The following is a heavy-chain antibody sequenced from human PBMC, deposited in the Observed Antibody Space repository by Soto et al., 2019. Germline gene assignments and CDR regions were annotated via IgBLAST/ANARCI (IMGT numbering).Heavy chain of an antibody. J-gene: IGHJ5*01. V-gene: IGHV4-30-4*01. CDR2: IYKSATT. CDR1: GDSISNLDYF. D-gene: IGHD2-8*01. Sequence: PSETLSLTCSVSGDSISNLDYFWAWIRQPPGQALEYIGYIYKSATTYYNPSFESRVAISVDTSKSQFSLNVTSVTAADTAVYFCARGRYCINGRCFPNWFDSCGQGAMVTVYS. CDR3: ARGRYCINGRCFPNWFDS.